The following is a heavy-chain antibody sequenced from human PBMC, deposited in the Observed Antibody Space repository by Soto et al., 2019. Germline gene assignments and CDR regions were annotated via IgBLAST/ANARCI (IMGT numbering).Heavy chain of an antibody. CDR3: ARPFRGVTDYYYYYGMDV. V-gene: IGHV1-69*01. CDR2: IIPIFGTA. J-gene: IGHJ6*02. CDR1: GGTFSSYA. Sequence: QVQLVQSGAEVKKPGSSVKVSCKASGGTFSSYAISWVRQAPGQGLEWMGGIIPIFGTANYAQKFQGRVTITADESTSTAYMELSSLTSEDTAVYYCARPFRGVTDYYYYYGMDVWGQGTTVTVSS. D-gene: IGHD3-10*01.